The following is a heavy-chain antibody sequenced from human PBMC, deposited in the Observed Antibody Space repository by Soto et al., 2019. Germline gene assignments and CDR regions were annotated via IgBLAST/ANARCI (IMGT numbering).Heavy chain of an antibody. CDR2: IIPIFGTA. D-gene: IGHD1-7*01. V-gene: IGHV1-69*13. CDR3: ARWMVLTGTRGYYYYGMDV. Sequence: SVKVSCKACGGTFSRYAISWVRQAPGQGLEWMGGIIPIFGTANYAQKFQGRVTITADESTSTAYMELSSLRSEETAVYYCARWMVLTGTRGYYYYGMDVWGQGTTVTVSS. J-gene: IGHJ6*02. CDR1: GGTFSRYA.